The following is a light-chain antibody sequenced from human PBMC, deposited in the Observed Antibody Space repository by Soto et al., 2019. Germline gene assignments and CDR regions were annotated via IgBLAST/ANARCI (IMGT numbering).Light chain of an antibody. Sequence: QSALTQPASVSGSPGQPITISCTGSSSDIGGYNYVSWYQHRPGKAPRLILYDVSHRPSGVSNRFSGSKAGDTASLTISGLQLEDEADYYCTSYRRGPLYVFGTGTKVTVL. CDR2: DVS. CDR1: SSDIGGYNY. J-gene: IGLJ1*01. CDR3: TSYRRGPLYV. V-gene: IGLV2-14*03.